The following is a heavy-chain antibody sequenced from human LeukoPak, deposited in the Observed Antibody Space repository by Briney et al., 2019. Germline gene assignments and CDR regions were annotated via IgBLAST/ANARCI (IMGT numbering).Heavy chain of an antibody. CDR2: ISGSGGST. CDR1: GFTFSSYA. J-gene: IGHJ4*02. Sequence: GGSLRLSCAASGFTFSSYAMSWVRQAPGKGLEWVSAISGSGGSTYYTDSVKGRFTISRDNSKNTLYLQMNSLRAEDTAVYYCARDKRQWTFDYWGQGTLVTVSS. CDR3: ARDKRQWTFDY. D-gene: IGHD6-19*01. V-gene: IGHV3-23*01.